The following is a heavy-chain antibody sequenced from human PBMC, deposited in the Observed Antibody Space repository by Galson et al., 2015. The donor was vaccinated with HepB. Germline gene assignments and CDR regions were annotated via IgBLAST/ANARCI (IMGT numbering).Heavy chain of an antibody. V-gene: IGHV1-18*01. D-gene: IGHD6-13*01. J-gene: IGHJ4*02. CDR3: ARDSRIAAAGRRYYFDY. CDR2: ISAYNGNT. CDR1: GYTFTSYG. Sequence: SVKVSCKASGYTFTSYGISWVRQAPGQGLEWMGWISAYNGNTNYAQKLQGRVTMTTDTSTSTAYMELRSLRSDDTAVYYCARDSRIAAAGRRYYFDYWGQGTLVTVSS.